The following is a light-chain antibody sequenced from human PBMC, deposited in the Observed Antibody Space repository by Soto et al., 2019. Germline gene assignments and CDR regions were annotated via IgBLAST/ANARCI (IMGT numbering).Light chain of an antibody. CDR3: RRHNSYPLT. V-gene: IGKV1-17*01. J-gene: IGKJ4*01. CDR2: AAS. Sequence: DIQMTQSPSSLSASVGDRVTITCRARQGIRNDLGWYQQKPGKAPKRLIYAASSLQIGGPSRFSGSGSWTEFTPTISSQQPEDLETYYGRRHNSYPLTVGGGTKVEIK. CDR1: QGIRND.